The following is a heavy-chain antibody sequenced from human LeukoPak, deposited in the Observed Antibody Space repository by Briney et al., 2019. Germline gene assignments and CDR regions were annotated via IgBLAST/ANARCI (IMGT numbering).Heavy chain of an antibody. V-gene: IGHV3-48*03. CDR2: ISSSGSTI. CDR3: ARDLSSTSRGLGDYYYYGMDV. J-gene: IGHJ6*04. D-gene: IGHD2-2*01. CDR1: GFTFSTYE. Sequence: PGGSLRLSCAASGFTFSTYEMNWVRQAPGKGLEWVSYISSSGSTIYYADSVKGRFTISRDNSKNTLYLQMNSLRAEDTAVYYRARDLSSTSRGLGDYYYYGMDVWGKGTTVTVSS.